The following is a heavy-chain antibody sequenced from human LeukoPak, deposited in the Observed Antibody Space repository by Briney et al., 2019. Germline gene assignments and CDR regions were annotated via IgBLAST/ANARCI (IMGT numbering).Heavy chain of an antibody. J-gene: IGHJ4*02. D-gene: IGHD6-13*01. CDR2: MNPYSGDT. V-gene: IGHV1-8*01. Sequence: GASVKVPCKASGYTFTSYEINWVRQATGQGLEWMGWMNPYSGDTGYAQKFQGRVTMTRNTSISTAYMEVSSLRSEDTAVYYCAVAAAGSKYWGQGTLVTVSS. CDR3: AVAAAGSKY. CDR1: GYTFTSYE.